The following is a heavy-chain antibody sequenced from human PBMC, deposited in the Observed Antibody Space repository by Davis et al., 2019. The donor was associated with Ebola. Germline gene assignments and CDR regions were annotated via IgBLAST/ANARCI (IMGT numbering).Heavy chain of an antibody. V-gene: IGHV3-30-3*01. CDR1: GFTFSSYA. CDR3: ARDSDDIVVVPAAIGY. D-gene: IGHD2-2*01. Sequence: PGGSLRLSCAASGFTFSSYAMHWVRQAPGKGLEWVAVISYDGSNKYYADSVKGRFTISRDNSKNTLYLQMNSLRAEDTAVYYCARDSDDIVVVPAAIGYWGQGTLVTVSS. J-gene: IGHJ4*02. CDR2: ISYDGSNK.